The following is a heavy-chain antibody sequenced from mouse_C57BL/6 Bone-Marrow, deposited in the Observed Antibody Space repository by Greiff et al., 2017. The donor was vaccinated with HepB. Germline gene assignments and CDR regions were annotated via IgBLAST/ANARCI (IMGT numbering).Heavy chain of an antibody. J-gene: IGHJ3*01. CDR3: ARLLWSRGAY. CDR2: IWSGGST. CDR1: GFLLTSYG. D-gene: IGHD2-2*01. Sequence: VQLQQSGPGLVQPSQSLSITCTVSGFLLTSYGVHWVRQSPGKGLEWLGVIWSGGSTDYNAAFISRLSISKDNSKSQVFFKMNSLQADDTAIYYCARLLWSRGAYWGQGTLVTVSA. V-gene: IGHV2-2*01.